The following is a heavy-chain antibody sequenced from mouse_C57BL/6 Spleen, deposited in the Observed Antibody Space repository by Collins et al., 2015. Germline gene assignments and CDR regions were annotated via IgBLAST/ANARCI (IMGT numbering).Heavy chain of an antibody. J-gene: IGHJ3*01. Sequence: QVQLQQSGPELVKPGASVKISCKASGYSFTSYYIHWVKQRPGQGLEWIGWIYPGSGNTKYNEKFKGKATLTADTSSSTAYMQLSSLTSEDSAVYYCARFDYYGSSSAWFAHWGQGTLVTVSA. CDR3: ARFDYYGSSSAWFAH. CDR2: IYPGSGNT. CDR1: GYSFTSYY. D-gene: IGHD1-1*01. V-gene: IGHV1-66*01.